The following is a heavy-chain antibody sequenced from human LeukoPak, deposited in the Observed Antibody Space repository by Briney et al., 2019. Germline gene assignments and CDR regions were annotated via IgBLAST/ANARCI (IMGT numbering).Heavy chain of an antibody. J-gene: IGHJ3*02. D-gene: IGHD1-26*01. Sequence: SVKVSCKASGGTFSSYAISWVRQAPGQGLEWMGGIIPIFGTANYAQKFQGRVTITADESTSTAYMELSSLRSEDTAVYYCARDSPFEWDVFGDSFDIWGQGTVVTVSS. CDR2: IIPIFGTA. V-gene: IGHV1-69*13. CDR3: ARDSPFEWDVFGDSFDI. CDR1: GGTFSSYA.